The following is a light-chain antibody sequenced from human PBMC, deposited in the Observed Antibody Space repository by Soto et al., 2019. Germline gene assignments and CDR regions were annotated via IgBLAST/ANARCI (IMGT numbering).Light chain of an antibody. Sequence: QSALTQPASVSGSPGQSITISCTGTSSDVGSYNLVSWYQQHPGKAPKLMIYEGSKRPSGVSNRFSGSKSGNTASLTISGLQAEDEADYYCCSYVGSYVVFGEGTKLTVL. CDR1: SSDVGSYNL. CDR3: CSYVGSYVV. CDR2: EGS. J-gene: IGLJ2*01. V-gene: IGLV2-23*01.